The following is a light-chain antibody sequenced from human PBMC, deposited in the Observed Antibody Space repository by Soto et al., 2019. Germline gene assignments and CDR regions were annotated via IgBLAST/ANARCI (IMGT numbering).Light chain of an antibody. CDR1: SGDVGGYNY. CDR2: EVN. V-gene: IGLV2-8*01. J-gene: IGLJ2*01. Sequence: QSALTQPPSASGSPGQSVTFSCTGTSGDVGGYNYVSWYQQHPGKVPKLIIYEVNKRPSGVPDRFSGSKSGNTASLTVSGLQADDAADYYCSSYEGTKNVVFGGGTQLTV. CDR3: SSYEGTKNVV.